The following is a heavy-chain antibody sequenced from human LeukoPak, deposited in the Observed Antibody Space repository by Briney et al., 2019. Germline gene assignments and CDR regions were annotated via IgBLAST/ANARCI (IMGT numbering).Heavy chain of an antibody. CDR3: ANRVVVPAAIDY. CDR1: GFTFSSYA. V-gene: IGHV3-23*01. Sequence: GGSLRLSCAASGFTFSSYAMSWVRQAPGKGLEWVSAISGSGGSTYYADSVKGRFTISRDNSKNTLYLQMNSLRAEDAAVYYCANRVVVPAAIDYWGQGTLVTVSS. J-gene: IGHJ4*02. CDR2: ISGSGGST. D-gene: IGHD2-2*01.